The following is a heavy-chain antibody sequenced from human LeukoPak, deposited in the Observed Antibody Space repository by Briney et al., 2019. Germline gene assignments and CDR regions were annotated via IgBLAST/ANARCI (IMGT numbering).Heavy chain of an antibody. Sequence: GGSLRLSFAASGFTFCSYSMTWVRQAPGKGLEWVSSFTSRSRSIYYADSVKGRFTISRDNAKESLYLQMNSLRAEDTAIYYCAKDRAGTLRGDYFDYWGQGTLVTVSS. CDR3: AKDRAGTLRGDYFDY. J-gene: IGHJ4*02. CDR2: FTSRSRSI. D-gene: IGHD6-19*01. V-gene: IGHV3-21*01. CDR1: GFTFCSYS.